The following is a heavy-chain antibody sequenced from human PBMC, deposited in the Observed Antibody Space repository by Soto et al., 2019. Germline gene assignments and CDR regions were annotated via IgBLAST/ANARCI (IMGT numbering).Heavy chain of an antibody. D-gene: IGHD3-10*02. V-gene: IGHV1-2*02. J-gene: IGHJ6*02. Sequence: QVRLVQSGAEVKEPGDSLRVSCEASGYTFTAYHIHWARQAPGQGLVWMGWINPKCGDTGYAQDFQGRVSMTSDMSISTVYLELSRLTSDDTAIYYCARNMDYYYGRGSGNGHGVWGQGTTVTVFS. CDR3: ARNMDYYYGRGSGNGHGV. CDR1: GYTFTAYH. CDR2: INPKCGDT.